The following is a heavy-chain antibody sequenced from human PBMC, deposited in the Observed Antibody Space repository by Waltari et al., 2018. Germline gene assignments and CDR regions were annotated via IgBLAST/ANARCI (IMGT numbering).Heavy chain of an antibody. D-gene: IGHD3-10*01. J-gene: IGHJ4*02. V-gene: IGHV4-34*01. CDR3: ARLKSITMVRGRKGTFDY. CDR2: INHSGST. Sequence: QVQLQQWGAGLLKPSETLSLTCAVYGGSFSGYYWSWIRQPPGKGLEWIGEINHSGSTNYNPSLKSQVTISVDTSKNQFSLKLSSVTAADTAVYYCARLKSITMVRGRKGTFDYWGQGTLVTVSS. CDR1: GGSFSGYY.